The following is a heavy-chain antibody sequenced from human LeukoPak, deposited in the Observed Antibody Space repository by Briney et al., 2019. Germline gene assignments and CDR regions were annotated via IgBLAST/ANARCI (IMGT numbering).Heavy chain of an antibody. CDR2: IWYDGSNK. D-gene: IGHD6-19*01. CDR1: GFTFSSYG. V-gene: IGHV3-33*06. Sequence: GGSLRLSCASSGFTFSSYGMHWVRQAPGKGLEWVAVIWYDGSNKYYADSVKGRFTISRDNSKNTLYLQMNSLRAEDTAVYYCAKPSIAVAGYFDYWGQGTLVTVSS. CDR3: AKPSIAVAGYFDY. J-gene: IGHJ4*02.